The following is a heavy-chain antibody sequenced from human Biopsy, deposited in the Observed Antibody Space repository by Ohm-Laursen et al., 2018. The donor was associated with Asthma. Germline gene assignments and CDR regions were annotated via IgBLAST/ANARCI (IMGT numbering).Heavy chain of an antibody. CDR2: IHYSGST. J-gene: IGHJ4*02. Sequence: TLSLTCTVSGVSIRSYYWTWIRQPPGKGLEWIGNIHYSGSTYSNPSLKSRVTISVDTSKKQISLRLSSVIAADTAVYYCAGFCSGGNCPDHWGQGTLGTVSS. CDR3: AGFCSGGNCPDH. D-gene: IGHD2-15*01. CDR1: GVSIRSYY. V-gene: IGHV4-59*01.